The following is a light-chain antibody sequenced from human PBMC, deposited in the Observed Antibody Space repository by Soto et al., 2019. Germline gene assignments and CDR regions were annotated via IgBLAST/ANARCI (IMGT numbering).Light chain of an antibody. CDR3: QQYKDWTPFT. Sequence: EIVMTQSPVTLSVSPGERVTLSCRASQNVNINLAWYQQTPGQAPRVLIYCSSNRSSVIPDRFNGSGSGTDFTLTISSLEPDDFALYYCQQYKDWTPFTFGGGNRVEIK. CDR2: CSS. J-gene: IGKJ4*01. CDR1: QNVNIN. V-gene: IGKV3D-15*01.